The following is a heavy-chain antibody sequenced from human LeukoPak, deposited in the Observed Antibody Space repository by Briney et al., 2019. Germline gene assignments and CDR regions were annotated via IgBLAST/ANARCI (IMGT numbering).Heavy chain of an antibody. Sequence: GASVKVSCKGSGYTLTELSMHWVRQAPGKGLEWMGGFDPEDGETIYAQKFQGRVTMTEDTSTDTAYMELSSLRSEDTAVYYCATDKTGTTAPWGYWGQETLVTVSS. CDR3: ATDKTGTTAPWGY. J-gene: IGHJ4*02. V-gene: IGHV1-24*01. CDR2: FDPEDGET. D-gene: IGHD1-1*01. CDR1: GYTLTELS.